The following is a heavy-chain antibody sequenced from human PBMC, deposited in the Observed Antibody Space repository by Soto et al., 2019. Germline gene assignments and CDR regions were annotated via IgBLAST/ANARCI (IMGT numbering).Heavy chain of an antibody. CDR1: GGSITSTDW. V-gene: IGHV4-4*02. CDR2: NYHSGAT. J-gene: IGHJ6*02. Sequence: QVHLQESGPGLVEPSGTLSLTCAVSGGSITSTDWWTWVRQPPGKGLEWIGENYHSGATNYNPPLSRPLTTSLPTPNNPFPLRLTSVTAADTAVYYCASLHATRNHFYGLDVWGPGTTVFVS. D-gene: IGHD2-2*01. CDR3: ASLHATRNHFYGLDV.